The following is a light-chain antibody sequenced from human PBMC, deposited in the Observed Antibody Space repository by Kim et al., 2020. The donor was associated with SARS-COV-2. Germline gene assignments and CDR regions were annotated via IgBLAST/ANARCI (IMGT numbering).Light chain of an antibody. CDR2: GAA. CDR1: QGVTSNY. CDR3: QQYSSSPT. V-gene: IGKV3-20*01. J-gene: IGKJ1*01. Sequence: VSPGERATLSCRASQGVTSNYIAWYQQKPDEAPRLLLYGAASRDTGIPDRFSGSGSGTYFTLIISRLEPEDLAVYYCQQYSSSPTFGQGTKVDIK.